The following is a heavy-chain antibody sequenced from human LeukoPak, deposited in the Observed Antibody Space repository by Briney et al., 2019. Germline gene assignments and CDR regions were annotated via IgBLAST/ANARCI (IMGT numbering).Heavy chain of an antibody. J-gene: IGHJ5*02. CDR2: VRYDGSNK. V-gene: IGHV3-33*06. Sequence: GGSLRLSCAASGFTFSSYGMHWVRQAPGKGLEWVAVVRYDGSNKYYADSVKGRFTISRDNSKNTLYLQMNSLRAEDTAVYYCAKDPRSYCSSTSCPPWFDPWGQGTLVTVSS. CDR3: AKDPRSYCSSTSCPPWFDP. CDR1: GFTFSSYG. D-gene: IGHD2-2*01.